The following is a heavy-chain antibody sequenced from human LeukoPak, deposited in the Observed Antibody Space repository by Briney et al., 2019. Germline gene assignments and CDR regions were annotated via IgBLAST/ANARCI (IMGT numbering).Heavy chain of an antibody. V-gene: IGHV3-53*01. CDR2: IYSGGST. CDR1: GFTVSSNY. J-gene: IGHJ4*02. Sequence: GGSLRLSCAASGFTVSSNYMSWVRQAPGKGLEWVSVIYSGGSTYYADSVKGRFTISRDNSKNTLYLQMNSLRAEDTAVYYCARDHYYDSSGYWGQGTLVTVSS. CDR3: ARDHYYDSSGY. D-gene: IGHD3-22*01.